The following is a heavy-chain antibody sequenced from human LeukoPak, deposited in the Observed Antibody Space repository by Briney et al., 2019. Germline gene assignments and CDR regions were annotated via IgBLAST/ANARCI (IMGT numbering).Heavy chain of an antibody. D-gene: IGHD3-10*01. CDR3: ARDATVRGPYGGHHFYSYMDV. CDR1: GYTFTSYY. Sequence: GASVKVSCKASGYTFTSYYMHWVRQAPGQGLEWIGDIIPIFDTANYAQKFQGRVTITADESATTSYMELSSLRSEDTAVYYCARDATVRGPYGGHHFYSYMDVWGKGTTVTISS. J-gene: IGHJ6*03. CDR2: IIPIFDTA. V-gene: IGHV1-69*13.